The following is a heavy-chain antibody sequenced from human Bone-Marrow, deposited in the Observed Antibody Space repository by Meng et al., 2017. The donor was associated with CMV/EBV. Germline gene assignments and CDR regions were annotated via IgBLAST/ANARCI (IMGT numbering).Heavy chain of an antibody. J-gene: IGHJ4*02. CDR3: ARGEGIAAAGTRDFDY. CDR1: GFTFSSYA. CDR2: INPNSGGT. V-gene: IGHV1-2*02. D-gene: IGHD6-13*01. Sequence: GESLKISCAASGFTFSSYAMHWVRQAPGKGLEWMGWINPNSGGTNYAQKFQGRVTMTRDTSISTAYMELSRLRSDDTAVYYCARGEGIAAAGTRDFDYWGQGTLVTGSS.